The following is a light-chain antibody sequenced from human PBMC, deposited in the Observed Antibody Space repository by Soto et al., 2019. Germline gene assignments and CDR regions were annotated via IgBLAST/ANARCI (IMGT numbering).Light chain of an antibody. Sequence: QSALTQPASVSGSPGQSITISCTGTSSDVGSFNLVSWYQQHPGKAPKLIIFEGTKRPSGVSHRFSGSKSGSTASLTVSGLQAEDEADYCCCSYAGSSTWVFGGGTKVTVL. J-gene: IGLJ3*02. CDR2: EGT. CDR1: SSDVGSFNL. CDR3: CSYAGSSTWV. V-gene: IGLV2-23*01.